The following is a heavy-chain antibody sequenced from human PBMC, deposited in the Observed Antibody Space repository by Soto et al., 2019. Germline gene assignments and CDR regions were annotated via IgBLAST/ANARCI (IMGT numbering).Heavy chain of an antibody. D-gene: IGHD6-13*01. CDR1: GGSITRRSSY. CDR3: ATTRGLAVGGSFDY. J-gene: IGHJ4*02. V-gene: IGHV4-39*01. Sequence: SETLSLTCIVSGGSITRRSSYWAWIRQPPGKGLEWVGTFYDGNTYHNPSLRSRVTIAVDTSKNQFSLKLNSVAAADTAFYYCATTRGLAVGGSFDYWGQGIQVTVSS. CDR2: FYDGNT.